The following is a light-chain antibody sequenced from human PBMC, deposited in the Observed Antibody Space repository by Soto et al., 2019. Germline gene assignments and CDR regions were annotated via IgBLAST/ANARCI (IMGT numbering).Light chain of an antibody. Sequence: QSALTQPASVSGSPGQSITISCTGTSSDVGSHNLVSWYQQHPGPAPKLMIYEVSKRPLGVSTRFSASKSGNTASLTISGLQAEDEADYYCCSYGGSSAVFGGGTQLTVL. V-gene: IGLV2-23*02. CDR2: EVS. CDR1: SSDVGSHNL. CDR3: CSYGGSSAV. J-gene: IGLJ7*01.